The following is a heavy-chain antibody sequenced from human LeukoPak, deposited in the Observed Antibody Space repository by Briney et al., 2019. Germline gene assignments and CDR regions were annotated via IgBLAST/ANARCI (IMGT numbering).Heavy chain of an antibody. CDR2: INHSGST. CDR3: ARGPVVPRPRYFDY. J-gene: IGHJ4*02. Sequence: PSETLSLTCAVYGGSFSGYYWSWIRQPPGKGLEWIGEINHSGSTNYNPSLKSRVTISVDTSKNQFSLKLRSVSAANTAVYYCARGPVVPRPRYFDYWGQGTLVTVSS. D-gene: IGHD2-2*01. CDR1: GGSFSGYY. V-gene: IGHV4-34*01.